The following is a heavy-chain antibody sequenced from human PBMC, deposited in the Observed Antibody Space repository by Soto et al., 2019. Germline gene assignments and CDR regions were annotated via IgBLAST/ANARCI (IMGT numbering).Heavy chain of an antibody. D-gene: IGHD3-10*01. Sequence: WGSLRLSWAASGVSFSSYPMNLVRQATGRGLEWVSYICSLGNTINYADSGRGRFHGPRDNGKNSLFLQMDSLRADDTAVYFCARDGTFGHYNARSTYYLDSWGQGTLVTVSS. CDR1: GVSFSSYP. V-gene: IGHV3-48*04. J-gene: IGHJ4*02. CDR2: ICSLGNTI. CDR3: ARDGTFGHYNARSTYYLDS.